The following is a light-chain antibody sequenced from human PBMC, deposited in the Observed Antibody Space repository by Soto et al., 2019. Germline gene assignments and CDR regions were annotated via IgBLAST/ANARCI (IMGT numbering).Light chain of an antibody. CDR3: SSYTTSTTYV. CDR2: QVS. CDR1: TSDVGAYNY. V-gene: IGLV2-14*01. Sequence: QSVLTQPASVSGSPGQSIAISCTGTTSDVGAYNYVSWYQQHPGKAPKLMIYQVSNRPSGVSNRFSGSKSGNTASLTISGLQAEDEADYYCSSYTTSTTYVFGTGTKLIVL. J-gene: IGLJ1*01.